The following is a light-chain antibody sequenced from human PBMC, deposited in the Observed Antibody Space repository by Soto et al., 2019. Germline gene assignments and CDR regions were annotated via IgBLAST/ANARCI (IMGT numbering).Light chain of an antibody. Sequence: PGERATLSGGASQRVSNYLAWYQHKPGQAPRLLIYGASTRAAGVPARFSGSVSGTDGTLTISSLQKEDGSTYVGQQANSFPLTFGQGTRLEIK. CDR2: GAS. V-gene: IGKV3-15*01. CDR1: QRVSNY. J-gene: IGKJ5*01. CDR3: QQANSFPLT.